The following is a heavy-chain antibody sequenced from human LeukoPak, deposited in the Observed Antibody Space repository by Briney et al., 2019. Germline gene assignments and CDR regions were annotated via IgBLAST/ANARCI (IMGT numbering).Heavy chain of an antibody. V-gene: IGHV1-69*13. D-gene: IGHD3-9*01. J-gene: IGHJ3*02. CDR1: GGTFSSYA. CDR2: IIPIFGTA. Sequence: GASVKVSCKASGGTFSSYAISWVRQAPGQGLEWMGGIIPIFGTANYAQKFQGRVTITADESTSTAYMELSSLRSEDTAVYYCARVWDYDILTGYSDAFDIWGQGTMVTVSS. CDR3: ARVWDYDILTGYSDAFDI.